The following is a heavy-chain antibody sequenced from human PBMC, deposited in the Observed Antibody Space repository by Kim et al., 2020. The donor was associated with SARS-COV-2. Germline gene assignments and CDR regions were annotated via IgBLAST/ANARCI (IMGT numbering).Heavy chain of an antibody. CDR3: ARDGRSVDYYFDY. Sequence: ASVKVSCKASGYTFTSYCLHWVRQAPGQSLEWMGWIDVANTNTHYSENFQGRVTISRYTSATTVYIELSSLRSEDTAVYYCARDGRSVDYYFDYWGQGTLVTVSS. J-gene: IGHJ4*02. CDR2: IDVANTNT. CDR1: GYTFTSYC. V-gene: IGHV1-3*01.